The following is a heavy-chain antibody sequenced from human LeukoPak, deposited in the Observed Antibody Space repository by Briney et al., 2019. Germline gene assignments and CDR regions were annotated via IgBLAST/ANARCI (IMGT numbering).Heavy chain of an antibody. D-gene: IGHD3-22*01. CDR1: GGSISNYF. V-gene: IGHV4-59*01. Sequence: PSETLSLTCTVSGGSISNYFWSWIRQPPGKGLEWIGNIFYSGMTKYNPSLKGRVTISVDTSKNLFSLKLNSVNDADTAVYFCARYDSSGFYQYFFDYWGPGTLVTVSS. J-gene: IGHJ4*02. CDR2: IFYSGMT. CDR3: ARYDSSGFYQYFFDY.